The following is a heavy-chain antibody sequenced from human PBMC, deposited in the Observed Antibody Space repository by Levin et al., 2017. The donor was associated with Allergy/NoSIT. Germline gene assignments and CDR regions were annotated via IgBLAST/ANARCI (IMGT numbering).Heavy chain of an antibody. CDR3: ATDVVAK. CDR2: ISYDGSNK. CDR1: GFTFNIYV. Sequence: PGGSLRLSCAASGFTFNIYVMHWVRQAPGKGLECVAVISYDGSNKYYTDSVKDRFTISRDNSKNTLYLQMDSLRPEDTAVYYCATDVVAKWGQGTLVTVSS. V-gene: IGHV3-30*03. D-gene: IGHD5-12*01. J-gene: IGHJ4*02.